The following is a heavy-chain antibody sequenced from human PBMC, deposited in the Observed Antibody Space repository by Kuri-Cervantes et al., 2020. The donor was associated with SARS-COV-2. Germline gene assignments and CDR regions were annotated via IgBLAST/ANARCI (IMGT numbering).Heavy chain of an antibody. J-gene: IGHJ5*02. V-gene: IGHV4-34*01. D-gene: IGHD2-2*01. CDR2: INHSGST. CDR3: ARGRIAVVPAAKAFDP. Sequence: ESLKISCAVYGGSFSGYYWSWIRQPPGKGLEWIGEINHSGSTNYNPSLESRVTISVDTSKNQFSLKLSSVTAADTAVYYCARGRIAVVPAAKAFDPWGQGTLVTVSS. CDR1: GGSFSGYY.